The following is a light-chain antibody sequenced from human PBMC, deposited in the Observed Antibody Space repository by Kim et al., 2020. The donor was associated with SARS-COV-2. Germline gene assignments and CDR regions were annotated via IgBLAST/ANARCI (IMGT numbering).Light chain of an antibody. J-gene: IGLJ3*02. CDR3: SSYTSSSTLRV. Sequence: QSITISCTGTSSDVGGYNYVSWYQQYPGKAPKLMIYDVSNRPSGVSNRFSGSKSGNTASLTISGLQAEDEADYYCSSYTSSSTLRVFGGGTQLTVL. CDR2: DVS. CDR1: SSDVGGYNY. V-gene: IGLV2-14*03.